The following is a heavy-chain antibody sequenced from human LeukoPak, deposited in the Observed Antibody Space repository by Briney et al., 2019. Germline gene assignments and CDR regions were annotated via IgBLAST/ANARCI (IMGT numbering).Heavy chain of an antibody. CDR3: ARNQDDYGGNHFTDFDY. Sequence: SETLSLTCTVSGGSISSSSYYWGWIRQPPGKGLEWIGSIYYSGSTYYNPSLKSRVTISVDTSKNQFSLKLSSVTAADTAVYYCARNQDDYGGNHFTDFDYWGQGTLVTVSS. D-gene: IGHD4-23*01. CDR2: IYYSGST. V-gene: IGHV4-39*07. J-gene: IGHJ4*02. CDR1: GGSISSSSYY.